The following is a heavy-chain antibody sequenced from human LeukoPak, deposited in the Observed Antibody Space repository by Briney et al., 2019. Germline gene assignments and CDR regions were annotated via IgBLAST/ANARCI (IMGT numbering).Heavy chain of an antibody. D-gene: IGHD2-2*01. CDR3: AICSSTWSGDRPDS. CDR2: ILPIFRMT. CDR1: GGTFRNYP. Sequence: SVKVSCKASGGTFRNYPISWVRQAPGQGLEWMGGILPIFRMTSYAEKFQGRVTITADESTTTAYLELNSLRSEDTAVYYCAICSSTWSGDRPDSWGQGSLVTVSS. V-gene: IGHV1-69*13. J-gene: IGHJ4*02.